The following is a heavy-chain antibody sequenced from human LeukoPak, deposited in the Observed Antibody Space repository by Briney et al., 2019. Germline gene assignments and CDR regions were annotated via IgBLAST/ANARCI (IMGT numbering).Heavy chain of an antibody. CDR3: ARGSRRTSTDYFDY. D-gene: IGHD4-17*01. CDR2: IYTSGST. CDR1: GGSISSYY. V-gene: IGHV4-4*07. J-gene: IGHJ4*02. Sequence: SETLSLTCTVSGGSISSYYWSWIRQPAGKGLEWIGRIYTSGSTNYNPSLKSRVTMSVDTSKNQFSLELSSVTAADTAVYYCARGSRRTSTDYFDYWGQGTLVTVSS.